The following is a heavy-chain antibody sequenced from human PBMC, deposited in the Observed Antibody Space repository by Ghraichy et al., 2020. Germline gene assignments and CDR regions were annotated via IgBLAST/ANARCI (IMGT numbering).Heavy chain of an antibody. CDR2: ISSSSSTI. Sequence: GGSLRLSCAASGFTFSSYSMNWVRQAPGKGLEWVSYISSSSSTIYYADSVKGRFTISRDNAKNSLYLQMNSLRDEDTAVYYCARDLRRWLRFSLGSSYYYGMDVWGQGTTVTVSS. V-gene: IGHV3-48*02. J-gene: IGHJ6*02. D-gene: IGHD5-12*01. CDR1: GFTFSSYS. CDR3: ARDLRRWLRFSLGSSYYYGMDV.